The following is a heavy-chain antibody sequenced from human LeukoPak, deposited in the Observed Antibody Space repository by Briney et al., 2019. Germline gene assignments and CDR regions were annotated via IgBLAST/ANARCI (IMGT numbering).Heavy chain of an antibody. J-gene: IGHJ5*02. CDR1: GYTFTSYA. V-gene: IGHV7-4-1*02. D-gene: IGHD6-19*01. Sequence: ASVKVSCNASGYTFTSYAMNWVRQAPGQGLEWMGWINTNIGNPTYAQGFTGRFVFSLYTSVRPAYLQISSLKAEDTAVYYFARERAAIAVAGPFDPWGQGTLVTVSS. CDR3: ARERAAIAVAGPFDP. CDR2: INTNIGNP.